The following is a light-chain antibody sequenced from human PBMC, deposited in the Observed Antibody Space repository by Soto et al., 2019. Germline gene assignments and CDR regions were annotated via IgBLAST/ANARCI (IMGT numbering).Light chain of an antibody. Sequence: DTQMTQSPSTLSASLGDRVTITCRVSQSISSWLAWYQQKPGKAPKILIYKASSLESGVPSRFSGSGSGTEFTLTISSLQPDDFATYYCQQYNTYPWTFGQGTKVEV. CDR3: QQYNTYPWT. J-gene: IGKJ1*01. CDR2: KAS. CDR1: QSISSW. V-gene: IGKV1-5*03.